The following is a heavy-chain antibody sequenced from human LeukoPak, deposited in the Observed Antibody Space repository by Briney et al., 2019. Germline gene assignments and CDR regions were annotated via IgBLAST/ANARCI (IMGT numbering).Heavy chain of an antibody. D-gene: IGHD1-14*01. V-gene: IGHV1-2*02. Sequence: GASVKVSCKASGYTFTAYYIHWVRQAPGQGLEWMGWINPNSGGTNYAQQFQGRVTMTRDTSTSTGYMELSRLRSDDTAVYYCSRDLTVSEREKNYWGQGTLVTVSS. J-gene: IGHJ4*02. CDR2: INPNSGGT. CDR1: GYTFTAYY. CDR3: SRDLTVSEREKNY.